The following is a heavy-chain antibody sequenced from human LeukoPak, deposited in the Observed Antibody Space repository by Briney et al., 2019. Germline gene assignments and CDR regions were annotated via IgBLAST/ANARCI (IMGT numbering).Heavy chain of an antibody. Sequence: PGGSLTLSCAASGFTFSSYCMHWVRQPPGKGREWVGVILYDGSNTYYADSVKGRFTISRDNSKKTLHLQMNGLRAEDTAVYYCAGDSTYLDYWGQGTLVTVSS. CDR3: AGDSTYLDY. V-gene: IGHV3-33*01. J-gene: IGHJ4*02. CDR2: ILYDGSNT. CDR1: GFTFSSYC.